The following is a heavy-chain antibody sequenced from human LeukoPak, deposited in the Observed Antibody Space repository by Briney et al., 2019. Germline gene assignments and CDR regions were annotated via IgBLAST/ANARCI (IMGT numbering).Heavy chain of an antibody. J-gene: IGHJ4*02. D-gene: IGHD3-22*01. CDR1: GFTFSSYS. CDR3: ARSLWYDSSGYYYGIFDY. Sequence: GGSLRLSCAASGFTFSSYSMSWVRQAPGKGLEWVSSISSSSSSYIYYADSVKGRFTISRDNAKNSLYLQMNSLRAEDTAVYYCARSLWYDSSGYYYGIFDYWGQGTLVTVSS. V-gene: IGHV3-21*01. CDR2: ISSSSSSYI.